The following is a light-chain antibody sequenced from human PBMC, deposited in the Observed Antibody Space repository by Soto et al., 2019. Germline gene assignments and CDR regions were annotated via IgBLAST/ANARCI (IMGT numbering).Light chain of an antibody. CDR1: QSISSW. J-gene: IGKJ1*01. CDR3: QHYNTYPWT. CDR2: KAS. Sequence: DIQMTQSPSILSASVGDRVTITCRASQSISSWLAWYQQKPGKAPNLLIHKASHLESGVPPRFSGSGSGTEFTLTISSLQPGDFATYYCQHYNTYPWTFGQGTKV. V-gene: IGKV1-5*03.